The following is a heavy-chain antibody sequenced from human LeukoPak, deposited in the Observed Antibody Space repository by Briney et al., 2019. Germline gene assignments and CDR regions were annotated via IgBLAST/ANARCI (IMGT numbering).Heavy chain of an antibody. CDR2: ISSSSSTI. V-gene: IGHV3-48*04. J-gene: IGHJ6*02. CDR1: GFTFSSYS. Sequence: HPGGSLRLSCAASGFTFSSYSMNWVRQAPGKGLEWVSYISSSSSTIYYADSVKGRFTISRDNAKNSLYLQMNSLRAEDTAVYYCARELLTDGMDVWGQGTTVTVSS. D-gene: IGHD1-26*01. CDR3: ARELLTDGMDV.